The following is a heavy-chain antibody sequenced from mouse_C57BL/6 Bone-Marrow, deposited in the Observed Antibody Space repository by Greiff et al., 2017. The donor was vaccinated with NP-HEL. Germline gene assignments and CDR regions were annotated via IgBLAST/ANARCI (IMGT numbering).Heavy chain of an antibody. V-gene: IGHV14-2*01. J-gene: IGHJ2*01. CDR3: ARDYYGSSYYFDY. Sequence: EVQLQQSGAELVKPGASVKLSCTASGFNIKDYYMHWVKQRTEQGLEWIGRIDPEDGEPKYAPKFQGKATITADTSSNTAYLQLSSLTSEDTAVYYCARDYYGSSYYFDYWGQGTTLTVSS. CDR1: GFNIKDYY. D-gene: IGHD1-1*01. CDR2: IDPEDGEP.